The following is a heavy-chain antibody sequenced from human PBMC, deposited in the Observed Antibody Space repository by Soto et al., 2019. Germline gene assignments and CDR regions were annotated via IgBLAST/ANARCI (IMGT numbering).Heavy chain of an antibody. CDR3: AKDSGLVLSFYFDY. CDR1: GFTFDDYA. CDR2: ISWNSGSI. D-gene: IGHD6-19*01. J-gene: IGHJ4*02. Sequence: EVQLVESGGGLVQPGRSLRLSCAAAGFTFDDYAMHWVRQAPGKGMEWVSGISWNSGSIGYADSVKGGFTISKDNAKNSLYLQINGLRAEDKALYYCAKDSGLVLSFYFDYWGQGTLVTVSS. V-gene: IGHV3-9*01.